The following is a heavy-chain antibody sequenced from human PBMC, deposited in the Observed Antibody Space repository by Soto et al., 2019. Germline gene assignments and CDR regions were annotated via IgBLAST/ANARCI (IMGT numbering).Heavy chain of an antibody. CDR2: INHSGST. CDR3: ARKVRYGYYFDY. D-gene: IGHD1-1*01. Sequence: SETLSLTCAVYGGSFSGYYWSWIRQPPGKGLEWIGEINHSGSTNYNPSLKSRVTISVDTSKNQFSLKLSSVTAADTAVYYCARKVRYGYYFDYWGQGTLVTVSS. J-gene: IGHJ4*02. V-gene: IGHV4-34*01. CDR1: GGSFSGYY.